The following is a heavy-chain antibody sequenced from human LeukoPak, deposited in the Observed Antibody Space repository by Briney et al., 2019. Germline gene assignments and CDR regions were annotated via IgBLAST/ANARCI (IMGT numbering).Heavy chain of an antibody. CDR3: AKDNYGDQGSPLDY. CDR2: ISGSGGST. CDR1: GFTFSSYA. Sequence: GGSLRLSCAASGFTFSSYAMSWVRQAPGKGLEWVSAISGSGGSTYYADSVKGQFTISRDNSKNTLYLQMNSLRAEDTAVYYCAKDNYGDQGSPLDYWGQGTLVTVSS. J-gene: IGHJ4*02. V-gene: IGHV3-23*01. D-gene: IGHD4-17*01.